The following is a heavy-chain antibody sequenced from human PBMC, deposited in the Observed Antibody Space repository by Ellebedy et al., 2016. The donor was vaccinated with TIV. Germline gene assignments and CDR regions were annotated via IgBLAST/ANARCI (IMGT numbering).Heavy chain of an antibody. CDR3: ARELGAGPVVFQY. V-gene: IGHV1-18*04. Sequence: AASVKVSCKASGYSFTSYGISWVRQAPGQGLEWMGWINAYNGNTNIAQKFQGRVTMTTDTSTSTAYMEVRRLRSDDTAVYYCARELGAGPVVFQYWGQGTLVIVSS. D-gene: IGHD6-19*01. CDR2: INAYNGNT. J-gene: IGHJ1*01. CDR1: GYSFTSYG.